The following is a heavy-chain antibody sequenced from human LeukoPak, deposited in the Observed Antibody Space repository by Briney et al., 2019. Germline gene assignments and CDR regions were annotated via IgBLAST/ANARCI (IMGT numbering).Heavy chain of an antibody. J-gene: IGHJ4*02. CDR2: IHHSGST. CDR1: GGSISSYY. CDR3: ARPYGAAGLD. Sequence: SETLSLTCTVSGGSISSYYWSWIRQPPGKELEWIGYIHHSGSTNYNPSLKSRATISVDTSKNQFSLKLSSVTAADTAVYYCARPYGAAGLDWGQGTLVTVSS. D-gene: IGHD4-17*01. V-gene: IGHV4-59*08.